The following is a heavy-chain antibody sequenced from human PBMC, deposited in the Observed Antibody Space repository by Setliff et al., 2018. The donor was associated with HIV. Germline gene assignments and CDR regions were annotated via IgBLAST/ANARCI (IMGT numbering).Heavy chain of an antibody. V-gene: IGHV4-34*01. J-gene: IGHJ6*03. D-gene: IGHD1-26*01. CDR1: GESFTDHF. CDR3: ARGREVKRDTYYDYFYMDV. Sequence: PSETLSLTCDVYGESFTDHFWTWIRQSPGKGLEWLGEINHSGSTNQNPSLKSRFNLSVDTSKNQFSLRMNSVTAADTAVYYCARGREVKRDTYYDYFYMDVWSRGTAVTVSS. CDR2: INHSGST.